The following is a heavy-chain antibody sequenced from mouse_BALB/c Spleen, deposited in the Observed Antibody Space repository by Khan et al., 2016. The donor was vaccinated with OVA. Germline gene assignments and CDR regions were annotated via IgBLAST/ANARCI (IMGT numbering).Heavy chain of an antibody. J-gene: IGHJ3*01. V-gene: IGHV3-2*02. CDR3: VRGRSY. CDR2: INYSGST. CDR1: GYSITSDYA. Sequence: EVELVESGPGLVKPSQSLSLTCTVTGYSITSDYAWNWIRQFPGNRLEWMGYINYSGSTSKKPSLKSRMSITRDTSKNQSFLQLNSVTTEDTATYYCVRGRSYWGQGTLVTVSA.